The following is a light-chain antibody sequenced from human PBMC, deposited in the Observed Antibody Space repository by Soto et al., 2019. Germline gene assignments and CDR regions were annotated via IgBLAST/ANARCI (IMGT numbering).Light chain of an antibody. Sequence: SYELTQPPSVSVSPGQTASITCSGDKLGDKYACWYQQKPGQSPVLVIYQDIKRPSGIPERFSGSNSGSTATLTISGTQALDEADYYCQAWDSGTVIFGGGTKLTVL. J-gene: IGLJ2*01. V-gene: IGLV3-1*01. CDR1: KLGDKY. CDR2: QDI. CDR3: QAWDSGTVI.